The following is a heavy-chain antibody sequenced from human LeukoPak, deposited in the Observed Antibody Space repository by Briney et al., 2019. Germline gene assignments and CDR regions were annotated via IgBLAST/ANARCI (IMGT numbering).Heavy chain of an antibody. Sequence: SETPSLTCTVSGGSISSYYWSWIRQPPGKGLEWIGYIYYSGSTNYNPSLKSRVTISVDTSKNQFSLKLSSVTAADTAVYYRARVLSSGSCPPNYYYYYMDDWGKGTTVTVSS. J-gene: IGHJ6*03. V-gene: IGHV4-59*01. CDR3: ARVLSSGSCPPNYYYYYMDD. CDR1: GGSISSYY. D-gene: IGHD3-10*01. CDR2: IYYSGST.